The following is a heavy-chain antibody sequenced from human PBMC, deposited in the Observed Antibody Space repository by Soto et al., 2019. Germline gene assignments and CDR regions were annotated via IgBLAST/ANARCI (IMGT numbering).Heavy chain of an antibody. V-gene: IGHV3-33*01. D-gene: IGHD7-27*01. CDR3: VRDLLGSGGNFDY. J-gene: IGHJ4*02. Sequence: GGSLRLSCAASGFIFSSFGMHWVRQAPGKGLEWVAHIWYDGSNTYYADSVKGRFTISRDNSRNTLYLQMNSLRAEDTAVYHCVRDLLGSGGNFDYCGQGTPVTVSS. CDR2: IWYDGSNT. CDR1: GFIFSSFG.